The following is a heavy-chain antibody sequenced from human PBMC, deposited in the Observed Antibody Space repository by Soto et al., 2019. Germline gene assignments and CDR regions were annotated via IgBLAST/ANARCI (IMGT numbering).Heavy chain of an antibody. Sequence: SETLSLTCIVSGGSISEKYWNWVRQPPGKGLEWIGLIFANGHTDYNPSLKSRVTMSVDASKNQFSLRLTSMTAADTAVFYCVASLAASGLNWLDPWGRGTLVTVSS. J-gene: IGHJ5*02. D-gene: IGHD6-13*01. CDR2: IFANGHT. CDR3: VASLAASGLNWLDP. CDR1: GGSISEKY. V-gene: IGHV4-4*07.